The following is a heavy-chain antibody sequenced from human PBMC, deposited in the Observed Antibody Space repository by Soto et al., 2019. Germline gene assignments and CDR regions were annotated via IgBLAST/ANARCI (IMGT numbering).Heavy chain of an antibody. J-gene: IGHJ4*02. Sequence: PSDTLSLTCTVSGASISNTYFWGWSRQPPGKGLEWIGTIYYAGNTYYNPSLRSRVTISVDPSNNQFSLNLNTVTAADTAVYFCTRHEGYEWTEFDYWGPGTLVTVSS. CDR3: TRHEGYEWTEFDY. V-gene: IGHV4-39*01. D-gene: IGHD2-15*01. CDR2: IYYAGNT. CDR1: GASISNTYF.